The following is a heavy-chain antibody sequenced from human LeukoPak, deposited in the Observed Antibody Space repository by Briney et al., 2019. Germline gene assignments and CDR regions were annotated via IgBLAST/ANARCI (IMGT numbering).Heavy chain of an antibody. CDR2: ITGSGDGT. CDR3: ARRITATTPFDY. Sequence: GGSLRLSCAASGFTFSTYGISWVRQAPGKGLEWVSAITGSGDGTKYADSVKGRFTISRDNSKNTVYLQVNSLRVEDTALYYCARRITATTPFDYWGQGTLVIVSS. J-gene: IGHJ4*02. V-gene: IGHV3-23*01. CDR1: GFTFSTYG. D-gene: IGHD3-16*01.